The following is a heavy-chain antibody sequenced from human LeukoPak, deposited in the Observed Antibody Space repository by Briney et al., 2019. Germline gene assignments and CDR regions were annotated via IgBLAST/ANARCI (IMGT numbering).Heavy chain of an antibody. D-gene: IGHD6-19*01. V-gene: IGHV3-23*01. CDR3: AKDLEIQNEQWLVRDKYYFYGMDV. Sequence: GGSLRLSCAASGFTFSSYAMSWVRQAPGKGLEWVSAISGSGGSTYYADSVKGRFTISRDNSKSTLYLQVNSLRAEDTAVYYCAKDLEIQNEQWLVRDKYYFYGMDVWGQGTTVTVSS. J-gene: IGHJ6*02. CDR1: GFTFSSYA. CDR2: ISGSGGST.